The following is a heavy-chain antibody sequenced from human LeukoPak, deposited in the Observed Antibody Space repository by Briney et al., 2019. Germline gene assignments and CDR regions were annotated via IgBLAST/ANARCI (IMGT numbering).Heavy chain of an antibody. D-gene: IGHD5-18*01. CDR1: GFTFTNYG. CDR2: VSSDGNNK. Sequence: PGGSLRLSCAASGFTFTNYGMHWVRQAPGKGLEGVALVSSDGNNKYSVDSVKGRFTISRDNSQNTLYLQMNSLRVEDTAVYYCTRGQYSYGPFDYWGQGTLVTVSS. CDR3: TRGQYSYGPFDY. V-gene: IGHV3-30*03. J-gene: IGHJ4*02.